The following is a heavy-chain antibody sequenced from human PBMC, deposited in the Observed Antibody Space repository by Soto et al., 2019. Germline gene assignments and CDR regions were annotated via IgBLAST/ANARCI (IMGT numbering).Heavy chain of an antibody. V-gene: IGHV3-23*01. D-gene: IGHD3-22*01. CDR1: GFTFSRHA. CDR3: AKTPGVIVVVTAVDR. Sequence: EVQLLESGGGLVQPGGSLRLSCVASGFTFSRHAMSWVRQVPGKGLEWVSAISGSGDSKYDADSVKGRFTISRDKSNNRVLLQMNSLRADDTAVYYCAKTPGVIVVVTAVDRWGRRIPVIVSS. CDR2: ISGSGDSK. J-gene: IGHJ5*02.